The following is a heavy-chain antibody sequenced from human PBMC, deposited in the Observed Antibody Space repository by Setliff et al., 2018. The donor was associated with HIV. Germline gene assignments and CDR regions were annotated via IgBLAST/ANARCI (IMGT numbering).Heavy chain of an antibody. D-gene: IGHD3-16*02. Sequence: TSETLSLTCTVSGGSISSYYWNWIRQPAGKGLEWIGRIYSSGRTNYNPSLKSRVTMSVDTSKNQFSLKLSSVTAADTAVYCCAREGDYDYVWGSYRIWGQGTLVTVS. CDR3: AREGDYDYVWGSYRI. CDR1: GGSISSYY. V-gene: IGHV4-4*07. CDR2: IYSSGRT. J-gene: IGHJ4*02.